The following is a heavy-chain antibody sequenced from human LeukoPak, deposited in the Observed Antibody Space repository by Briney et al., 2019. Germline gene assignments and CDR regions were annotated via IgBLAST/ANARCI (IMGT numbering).Heavy chain of an antibody. CDR3: ARDRYYDFWSGSKYYFDY. V-gene: IGHV1-18*01. CDR2: ISTYNGNT. CDR1: PETFLNYG. D-gene: IGHD3-3*01. Sequence: GASVKVSCKASPETFLNYGMSWVRQAPGQGPEWLGWISTYNGNTNSAQKFQGRVTMTTDTSTSTAYMELRGLRSDDTAVYYCARDRYYDFWSGSKYYFDYWGQGTLVTVSS. J-gene: IGHJ4*02.